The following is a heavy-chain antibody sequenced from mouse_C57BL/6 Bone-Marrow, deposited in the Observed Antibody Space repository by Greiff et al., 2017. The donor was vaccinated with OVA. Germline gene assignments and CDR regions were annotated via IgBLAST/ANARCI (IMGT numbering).Heavy chain of an antibody. CDR3: ARGGYYDYDGVAWFAY. CDR2: LNSNNGGT. CDR1: GYTFTDYN. Sequence: VQLKQSGPELAKPGASVKIPCKASGYTFTDYNMDWVKQSHGKSLEWIGDLNSNNGGTIYNQKFKGKATLTVDKSSSTAYMELRSLTSEDTAVYYGARGGYYDYDGVAWFAYWGQGTLVTVSA. D-gene: IGHD2-4*01. V-gene: IGHV1-18*01. J-gene: IGHJ3*01.